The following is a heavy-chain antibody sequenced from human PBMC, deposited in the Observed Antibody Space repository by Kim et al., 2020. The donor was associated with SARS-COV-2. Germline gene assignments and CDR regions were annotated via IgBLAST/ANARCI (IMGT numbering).Heavy chain of an antibody. Sequence: ASVKVSCKASGYTFTSYGISWVRQAPGQGLEWMGWISAYNGNTNYAQKLQGRVTMTTDTSTSTAYMELRSLRSDDTAVYYCARWGTTSGSSSGHLLNWFDPWGQGTLVTVSS. CDR3: ARWGTTSGSSSGHLLNWFDP. CDR2: ISAYNGNT. CDR1: GYTFTSYG. D-gene: IGHD3-10*01. J-gene: IGHJ5*02. V-gene: IGHV1-18*01.